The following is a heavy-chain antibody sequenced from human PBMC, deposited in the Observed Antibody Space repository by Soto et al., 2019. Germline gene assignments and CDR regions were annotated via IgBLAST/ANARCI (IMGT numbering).Heavy chain of an antibody. CDR3: VSDYDSGGYIGY. D-gene: IGHD3-22*01. CDR1: GGSISTADYY. V-gene: IGHV4-30-4*01. CDR2: IHYRGST. J-gene: IGHJ4*02. Sequence: QVQLHESGPGLVRPSQTLSLTCNVSGGSISTADYYWSWIRQPPGKGLEWIGYIHYRGSTYYTPSLECRVAISMDTSKNPFSLNLTSVTAADTAVYFCVSDYDSGGYIGYWGQGTLVTVSS.